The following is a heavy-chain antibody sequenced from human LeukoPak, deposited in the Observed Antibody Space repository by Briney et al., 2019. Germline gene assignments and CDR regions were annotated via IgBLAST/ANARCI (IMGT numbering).Heavy chain of an antibody. CDR3: ANDQRRGYSYGFDY. J-gene: IGHJ4*02. D-gene: IGHD5-18*01. Sequence: GGSLRLSCAASGVTFSGFGIYWVRQAPGKGLEWVAVISSDGSNKYYADSVKGRFTISRDNSKNTLYLQMNSLRADDTAVYYCANDQRRGYSYGFDYWGQRTLVTVSS. CDR1: GVTFSGFG. V-gene: IGHV3-30*18. CDR2: ISSDGSNK.